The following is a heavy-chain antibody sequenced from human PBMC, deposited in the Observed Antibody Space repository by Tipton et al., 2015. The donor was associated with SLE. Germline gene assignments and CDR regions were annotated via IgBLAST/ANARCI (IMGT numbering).Heavy chain of an antibody. CDR1: GYSISSDYY. J-gene: IGHJ2*01. D-gene: IGHD1-26*01. V-gene: IGHV4-38-2*02. CDR3: ARRGVGATYWYFDL. Sequence: LRLSCTVSGYSISSDYYWGWIRQPPGKGLEYIGSIYYSGSPYYNPSPKSRVTISLDTSKNQFSLKLSSVTAADTAVYYCARRGVGATYWYFDLWGRGTLVTVSS. CDR2: IYYSGSP.